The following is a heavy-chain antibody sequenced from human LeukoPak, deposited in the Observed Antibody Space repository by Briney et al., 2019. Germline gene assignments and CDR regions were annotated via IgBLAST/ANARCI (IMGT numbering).Heavy chain of an antibody. CDR3: AKHKENFGDSCLDDY. J-gene: IGHJ4*02. CDR1: A. D-gene: IGHD4-17*01. Sequence: AMSXVXQAXXXXRXWVSXXTHTGRTPFSPHSVLRRFPISRDNSKNPLYLQMNSLRPEDTAVYHCAKHKENFGDSCLDDYWRQGTLVTVSS. CDR2: XTHTGRTP. V-gene: IGHV3-23*01.